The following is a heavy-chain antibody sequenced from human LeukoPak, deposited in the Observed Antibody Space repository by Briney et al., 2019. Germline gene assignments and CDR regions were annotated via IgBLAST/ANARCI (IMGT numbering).Heavy chain of an antibody. CDR1: GGSISSYY. V-gene: IGHV4-59*01. CDR3: ARGRWELPY. Sequence: SETLSLTCTVSGGSISSYYWTRIRQSPGKGLEWIGYIHYSGTTNYNPSLKSRVTISVDTSKNQFSLKLTSVTAADTAVYYCARGRWELPYWGQGTLVTVSS. J-gene: IGHJ4*02. D-gene: IGHD1-26*01. CDR2: IHYSGTT.